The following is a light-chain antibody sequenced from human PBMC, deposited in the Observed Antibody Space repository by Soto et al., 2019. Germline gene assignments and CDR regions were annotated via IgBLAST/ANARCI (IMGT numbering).Light chain of an antibody. V-gene: IGLV6-57*02. J-gene: IGLJ2*01. CDR3: QSYDSSNVV. CDR1: SGSIASNY. CDR2: ADD. Sequence: NFMLTQPHSVSESAGMTVTISCTGSSGSIASNYVQWYQQRPGSAPTTVIYADDQRPSGVPDRFSGSIDSSSNSASLTISGLRTEDEADYYCQSYDSSNVVFGGGTKLTVL.